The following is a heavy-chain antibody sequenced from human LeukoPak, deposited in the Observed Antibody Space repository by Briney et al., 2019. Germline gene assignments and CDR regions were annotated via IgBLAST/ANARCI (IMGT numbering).Heavy chain of an antibody. CDR3: VRDGSNWSNDCYHGVDV. CDR1: GGSVSSGSYY. V-gene: IGHV4-61*01. J-gene: IGHJ6*02. Sequence: KPSETLSLTCTVSGGSVSSGSYYWSWIRQPPGKGLEWIGYIYYSGSTNYNPSLKSRVTISVDTSKNQFSLRLSSVTAADTAVYYCVRDGSNWSNDCYHGVDVWGQGTTVTVSS. CDR2: IYYSGST. D-gene: IGHD4-11*01.